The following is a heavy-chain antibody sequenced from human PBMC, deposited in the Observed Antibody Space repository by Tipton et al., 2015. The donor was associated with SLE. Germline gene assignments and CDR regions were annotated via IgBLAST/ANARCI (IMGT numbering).Heavy chain of an antibody. CDR2: LYTTGST. Sequence: TLSLTCTVSGGSITTGSYYWSWIRQPAGKGLEWIGRLYTTGSTYYNPSLKSRVSMSVDTSKNQFSLKLTSVTAADTAVYYCATFRDMVQGVSGAFNIWGQGTMVTVSS. V-gene: IGHV4-61*02. CDR3: ATFRDMVQGVSGAFNI. D-gene: IGHD3-10*01. J-gene: IGHJ3*02. CDR1: GGSITTGSYY.